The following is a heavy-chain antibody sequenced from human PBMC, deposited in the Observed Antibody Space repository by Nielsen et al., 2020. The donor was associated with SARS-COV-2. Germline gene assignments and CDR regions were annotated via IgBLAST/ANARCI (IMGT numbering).Heavy chain of an antibody. V-gene: IGHV1-8*01. CDR1: GYTFTSYD. Sequence: SVKVSCKASGYTFTSYDINWVRQATGQVLEWMGWMNPNRVNTGYARKFQGRVTMTRNTSISTAYMELSSLRSEDSAVYYCARWRFSYGLGYYGLDVWGQGTTVTVSS. D-gene: IGHD5-18*01. J-gene: IGHJ6*02. CDR2: MNPNRVNT. CDR3: ARWRFSYGLGYYGLDV.